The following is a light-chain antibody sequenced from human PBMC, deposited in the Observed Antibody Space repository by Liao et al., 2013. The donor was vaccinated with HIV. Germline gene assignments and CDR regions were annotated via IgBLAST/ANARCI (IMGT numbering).Light chain of an antibody. CDR2: QDD. Sequence: SYELTQPPSVSVSPGQTASIACSGDKLEDKYACWYQQKPGQSPVLVIYQDDKRPSGIPERFSGSNSGNTATLTINGTQPIDESDYYCQAWGGLTGVFGGGTKLTVL. CDR3: QAWGGLTGV. J-gene: IGLJ3*02. CDR1: KLEDKY. V-gene: IGLV3-1*01.